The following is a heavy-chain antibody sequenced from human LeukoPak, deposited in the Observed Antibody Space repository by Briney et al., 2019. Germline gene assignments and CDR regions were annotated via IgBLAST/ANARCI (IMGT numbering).Heavy chain of an antibody. V-gene: IGHV1-18*01. Sequence: ASVKVSCKASGYTFTSYGISWVRQAPGQGLEWMGWISAYNGNTNYAQKLQGRVTMTTDTSTSTAYMELRSLRSDDTAVYYCARAPYYASGSYYPTYYFDYWGQGTLVTVSS. CDR2: ISAYNGNT. CDR1: GYTFTSYG. J-gene: IGHJ4*02. CDR3: ARAPYYASGSYYPTYYFDY. D-gene: IGHD3-10*01.